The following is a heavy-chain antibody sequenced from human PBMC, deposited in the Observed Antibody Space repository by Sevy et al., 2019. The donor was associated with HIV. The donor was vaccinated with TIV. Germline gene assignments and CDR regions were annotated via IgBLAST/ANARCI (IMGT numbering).Heavy chain of an antibody. V-gene: IGHV1-3*01. CDR2: INAGNGNT. D-gene: IGHD3-22*01. J-gene: IGHJ4*02. CDR3: ASHYDSSGYYYDSGYYFDY. CDR1: GYTFTSYA. Sequence: ASVKVSCKASGYTFTSYAMHWVRHAPGQRLEWMGWINAGNGNTKYSQKFQGRVTITRDTSASTAYMELSSLRSEDTAVYYCASHYDSSGYYYDSGYYFDYWGQGTLVTVSS.